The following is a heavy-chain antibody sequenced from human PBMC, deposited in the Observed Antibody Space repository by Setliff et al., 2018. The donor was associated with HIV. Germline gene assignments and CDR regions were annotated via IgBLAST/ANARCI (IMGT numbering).Heavy chain of an antibody. Sequence: SVKVSCKASGYTFIDYYIHWVRQAPGRGLEWMGGIIPIFGTANYAQKFQGRVTMTTDISTSTAYMELRSLRSADSAVYYCARVPVSNYYYYMDVWGKGTTVTVSS. J-gene: IGHJ6*03. CDR2: IIPIFGTA. V-gene: IGHV1-69*05. CDR1: GYTFIDYY. CDR3: ARVPVSNYYYYMDV.